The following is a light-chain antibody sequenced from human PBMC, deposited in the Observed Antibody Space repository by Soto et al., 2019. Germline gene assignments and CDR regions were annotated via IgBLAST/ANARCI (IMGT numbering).Light chain of an antibody. V-gene: IGKV3-20*01. CDR2: GAS. Sequence: EIVLTQSPGTLSLSPGERATLSCRASQSVSSSYLAWYQQKPGQAPRLLIYGASSRATGIPDRFSGSGSGTYFTFTISILELEDFALYYCQQYGSSPRTFGQGTRLEIK. CDR3: QQYGSSPRT. CDR1: QSVSSSY. J-gene: IGKJ5*01.